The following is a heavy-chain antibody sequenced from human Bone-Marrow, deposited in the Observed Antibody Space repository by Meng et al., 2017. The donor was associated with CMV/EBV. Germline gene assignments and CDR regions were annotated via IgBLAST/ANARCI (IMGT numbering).Heavy chain of an antibody. CDR1: GYTFPSYD. V-gene: IGHV1-46*01. Sequence: SVKVSGKAPGYTFPSYDLHWIRQAPGQGLEWMGIVNPAGGDATYARTFEGRVTMTRDTSTGTVYLELSRLTPEDTAVYYCAKDTLVVVPAASWWLDAFGIWGQGTMVTVSS. J-gene: IGHJ3*02. CDR3: AKDTLVVVPAASWWLDAFGI. D-gene: IGHD2-2*01. CDR2: VNPAGGDA.